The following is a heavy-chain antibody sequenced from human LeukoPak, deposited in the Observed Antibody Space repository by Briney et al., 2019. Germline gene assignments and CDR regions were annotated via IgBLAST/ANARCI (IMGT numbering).Heavy chain of an antibody. V-gene: IGHV4-59*08. CDR2: ISDIGSI. D-gene: IGHD3-22*01. CDR3: ARGGDSSGYYYPVFDY. CDR1: GGSISSYY. Sequence: SETLSLTCTVSGGSISSYYWSWIRQPPGKGLEWIAYISDIGSINYNPSLKSRVTISLDTSRNQLSLKLRSVTAADTAVYYCARGGDSSGYYYPVFDYWGQGTLVTVSS. J-gene: IGHJ4*02.